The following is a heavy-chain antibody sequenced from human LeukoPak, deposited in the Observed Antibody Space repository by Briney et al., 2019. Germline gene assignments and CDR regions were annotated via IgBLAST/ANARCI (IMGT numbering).Heavy chain of an antibody. CDR1: GGSFSGYY. D-gene: IGHD2-2*01. Sequence: SDTLSLTCAVYGGSFSGYYWSWIRQPPGKGLEWIGEINHSGSTNYNPSLKSRVTISVDTSKNQFSLKLSSVTAADTAVYYCARGSSWGPHCSSTSCRRFDPWGQGTLVTVSS. V-gene: IGHV4-34*01. CDR3: ARGSSWGPHCSSTSCRRFDP. CDR2: INHSGST. J-gene: IGHJ5*02.